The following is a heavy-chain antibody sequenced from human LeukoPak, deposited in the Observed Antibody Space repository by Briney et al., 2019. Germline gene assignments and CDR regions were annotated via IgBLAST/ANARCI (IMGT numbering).Heavy chain of an antibody. Sequence: PGGSLRLSCAASGFTFSNYAFHWVRQAPGKGLEWVAVISHDGSKEYYADSVEGRFTISRDNSKNTLYLQMNSLRREDTAVLSCARERSSGSYYDHWGQGTLVTVSS. CDR2: ISHDGSKE. V-gene: IGHV3-30*04. CDR1: GFTFSNYA. CDR3: ARERSSGSYYDH. D-gene: IGHD1-26*01. J-gene: IGHJ4*02.